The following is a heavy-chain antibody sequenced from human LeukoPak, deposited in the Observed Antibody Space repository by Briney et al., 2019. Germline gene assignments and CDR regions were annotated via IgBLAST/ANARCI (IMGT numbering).Heavy chain of an antibody. Sequence: ASVKVSCKASGYTFTGYYMHWVRQAPGQGLEWRGWINPNSGGTNYAQKFQGRVTMTRDTSISTAYMELSRLRSDDTAVYYCARDRITMVRGVIVNPLGYWGQGTLVTVSS. V-gene: IGHV1-2*02. CDR1: GYTFTGYY. CDR2: INPNSGGT. CDR3: ARDRITMVRGVIVNPLGY. J-gene: IGHJ4*02. D-gene: IGHD3-10*01.